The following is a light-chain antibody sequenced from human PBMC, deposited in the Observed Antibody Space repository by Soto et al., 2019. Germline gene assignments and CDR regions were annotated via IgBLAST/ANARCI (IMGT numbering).Light chain of an antibody. CDR2: GAS. Sequence: EIVLTQSPGTLSLSPGERATLSCRASQSVSSSYLAWYQQKPGQAPRLLIYGASSRATGIPDRFSGSGSGTDFTLTISRLEPEDFAVYYCQQALAFGQGTKLEIK. CDR3: QQALA. CDR1: QSVSSSY. V-gene: IGKV3-20*01. J-gene: IGKJ2*01.